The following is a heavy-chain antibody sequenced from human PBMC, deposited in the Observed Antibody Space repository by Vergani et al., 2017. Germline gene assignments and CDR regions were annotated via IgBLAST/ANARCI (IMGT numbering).Heavy chain of an antibody. CDR2: ISGSGGST. V-gene: IGHV3-23*04. CDR3: AGGDYIAAAGPSVGFDP. D-gene: IGHD6-13*01. CDR1: GFTFSSYA. J-gene: IGHJ5*02. Sequence: VQLVQSGGGLVQPGGSLRLSCAASGFTFSSYAMSWVRQAPGKGLEWVSAISGSGGSTYYADSVKGRFTISRDNAKNSLYLQMNSLRAEDTAVYYGAGGDYIAAAGPSVGFDPWGQGTLVTVSS.